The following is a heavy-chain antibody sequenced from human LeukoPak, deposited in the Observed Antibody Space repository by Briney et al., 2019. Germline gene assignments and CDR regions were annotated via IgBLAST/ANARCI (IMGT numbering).Heavy chain of an antibody. V-gene: IGHV1-69*13. D-gene: IGHD6-6*01. CDR2: IIPIFGTA. CDR1: GGTFSSYT. CDR3: AKQYSSSKDNDAFDI. Sequence: SVKVSCKASGGTFSSYTISWVRQAPGQGLEWMGGIIPIFGTANYAQKFQGRVTITADESTSTAYMELSSLRSEDTAVYYCAKQYSSSKDNDAFDIWGQGTMVTVSS. J-gene: IGHJ3*02.